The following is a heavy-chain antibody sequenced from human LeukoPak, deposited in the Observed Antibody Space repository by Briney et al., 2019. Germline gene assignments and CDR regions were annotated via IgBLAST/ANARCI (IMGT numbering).Heavy chain of an antibody. Sequence: GGSLRLSCAASGFTFSSYGMHWVRQAPGKGLEWVAVISYDGSNKYYADSVKGRFTISRDNSKNTLYLQINSLRAEDTAVYYCARGRDYYDSRGYYFDYWGQGTLVTVSS. CDR2: ISYDGSNK. CDR1: GFTFSSYG. CDR3: ARGRDYYDSRGYYFDY. V-gene: IGHV3-30*03. D-gene: IGHD3-22*01. J-gene: IGHJ4*02.